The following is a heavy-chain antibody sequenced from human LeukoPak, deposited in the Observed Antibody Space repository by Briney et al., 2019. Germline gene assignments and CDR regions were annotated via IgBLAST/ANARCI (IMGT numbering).Heavy chain of an antibody. V-gene: IGHV3-30*02. CDR1: GFTFSSYG. CDR2: IRYDGSNK. J-gene: IGHJ6*03. CDR3: AKGFSDHYYYYMDV. D-gene: IGHD2/OR15-2a*01. Sequence: GGSLRLSCAASGFTFSSYGMHWVRQAPGKGLEWVAFIRYDGSNKYYADSVKGRFTISRDNSKNTLYLQMNSLRAEDTAVYYCAKGFSDHYYYYMDVWGKGTTVTVSS.